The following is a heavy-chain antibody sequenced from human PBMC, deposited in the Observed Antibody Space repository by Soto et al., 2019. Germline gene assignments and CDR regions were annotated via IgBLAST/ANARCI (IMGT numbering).Heavy chain of an antibody. CDR3: ASAIAAAGTQHAFDI. D-gene: IGHD6-13*01. V-gene: IGHV1-46*03. J-gene: IGHJ3*02. Sequence: ASVKVSCEASGYTFTSYYMHWVRQAPGQGLEWMGIINPSGGSTSYAQKFQGRVTMTRDTSTSTVYMELSSLRSEDTAVYYFASAIAAAGTQHAFDIWGQGTMVTVSS. CDR2: INPSGGST. CDR1: GYTFTSYY.